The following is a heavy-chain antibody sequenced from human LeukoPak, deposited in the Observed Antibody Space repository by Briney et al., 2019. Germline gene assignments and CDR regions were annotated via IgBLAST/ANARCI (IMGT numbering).Heavy chain of an antibody. CDR3: ARDMYDILTGPDY. CDR2: ISSSSSYI. CDR1: GFTFSSYA. V-gene: IGHV3-21*01. D-gene: IGHD3-9*01. J-gene: IGHJ4*02. Sequence: GGSLLLSCAASGFTFSSYAMNWVRQAPGKGLEWVSSISSSSSYIYYADSVKGRFTISRDNAKNSLYLQMNSLRAEDTAVYYCARDMYDILTGPDYWGQGTLVTVSS.